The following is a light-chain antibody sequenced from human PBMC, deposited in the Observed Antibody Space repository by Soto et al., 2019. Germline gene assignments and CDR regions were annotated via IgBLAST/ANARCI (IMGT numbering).Light chain of an antibody. CDR1: SSDVGGYNF. V-gene: IGLV2-14*01. CDR2: DVT. J-gene: IGLJ1*01. Sequence: QSVLTQPASVSGSPGQSITISCTGTSSDVGGYNFVSWYQQHPDKAPKLMIYDVTNRPSGVSNRFSGSKSGNTASLTISGLQAEDVDDYSCSSYTTISTYVSGTGTKVTVL. CDR3: SSYTTISTYV.